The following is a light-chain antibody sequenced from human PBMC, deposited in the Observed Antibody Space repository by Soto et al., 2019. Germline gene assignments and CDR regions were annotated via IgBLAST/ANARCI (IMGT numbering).Light chain of an antibody. V-gene: IGKV2D-29*02. Sequence: VVMTQTPLSLSVTPGQPASISCKSSQSLLHSDGKTYLYWYLQKPGQSPQLLIYEVSKGFSGVPDRFSGSGSGTDFTLKISRVEAEDVGVYYCMQTIQLPISFGQGTQLEIK. J-gene: IGKJ5*01. CDR1: QSLLHSDGKTY. CDR3: MQTIQLPIS. CDR2: EVS.